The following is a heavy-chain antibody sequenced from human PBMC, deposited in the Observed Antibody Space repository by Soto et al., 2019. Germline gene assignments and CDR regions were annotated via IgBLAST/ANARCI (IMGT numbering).Heavy chain of an antibody. CDR3: ARPLGVVAATSDNWFDP. D-gene: IGHD2-15*01. CDR2: IYYSGST. Sequence: SETLSLTCSVSGGSISSSSYYWGWIRQPPGKGLEWIGSIYYSGSTYYNPSLKSRVTISVDTSKNQFSLKLSSVTAADTAVYYCARPLGVVAATSDNWFDPWGQVTRVTISS. V-gene: IGHV4-39*01. CDR1: GGSISSSSYY. J-gene: IGHJ5*02.